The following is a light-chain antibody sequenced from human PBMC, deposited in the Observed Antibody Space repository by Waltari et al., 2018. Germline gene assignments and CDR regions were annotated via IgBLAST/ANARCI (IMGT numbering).Light chain of an antibody. CDR1: SSDVGSYNL. J-gene: IGLJ2*01. CDR3: CSYAGSSTVV. Sequence: PGQSITICCTGTSSDVGSYNLVSWYQQHPGKAPKVMIYEGSKRPSGVSNRFSGSKSGNTASLTISGLQAEDEADYYCCSYAGSSTVVFGGGTKLTVL. V-gene: IGLV2-23*01. CDR2: EGS.